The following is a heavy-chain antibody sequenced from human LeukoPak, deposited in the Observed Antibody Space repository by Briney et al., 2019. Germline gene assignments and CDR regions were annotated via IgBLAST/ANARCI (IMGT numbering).Heavy chain of an antibody. CDR3: ARPLTNSYGDYGGGIDY. CDR1: GGSFSGYY. V-gene: IGHV4-34*01. Sequence: PSETLSLTCAVYGGSFSGYYWSWIRQPPGKGLEWIGEINHSGSTNYNPSLKSRVTISVDTSKNQFSLKLSSVTAADTAVYYCARPLTNSYGDYGGGIDYWGQGTLVTVSS. D-gene: IGHD4-17*01. CDR2: INHSGST. J-gene: IGHJ4*02.